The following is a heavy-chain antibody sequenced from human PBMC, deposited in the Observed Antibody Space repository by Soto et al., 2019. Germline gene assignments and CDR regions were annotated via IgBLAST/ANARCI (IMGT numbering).Heavy chain of an antibody. D-gene: IGHD3-22*01. J-gene: IGHJ4*02. CDR3: ARIAITMMEYYFDY. CDR2: IYYSGST. Sequence: SETLSFTCTVSGGSICSYYWSWIRQPPGKGLEWIGYIYYSGSTNYNPSLKSRVTISVDTSKNQFSLKLSSVTAADTAVYYCARIAITMMEYYFDYWGQGTLVTVS. V-gene: IGHV4-59*01. CDR1: GGSICSYY.